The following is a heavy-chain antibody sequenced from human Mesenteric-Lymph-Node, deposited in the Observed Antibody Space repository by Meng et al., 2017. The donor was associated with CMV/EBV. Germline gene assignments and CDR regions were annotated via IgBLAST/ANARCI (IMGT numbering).Heavy chain of an antibody. J-gene: IGHJ4*02. CDR3: ARHQRWLKSEGGFNY. Sequence: PLQRWGAGLLKPSETLSLPCACYGWFFSGYVWSWIRQPPGKGLEWIGEINHSGSTNYNPSLKSRVTISVDTSKNQFSLKLSSVTAADTAVYYCARHQRWLKSEGGFNYWGQGTLVTVSS. V-gene: IGHV4-34*01. CDR2: INHSGST. D-gene: IGHD4-23*01. CDR1: GWFFSGYV.